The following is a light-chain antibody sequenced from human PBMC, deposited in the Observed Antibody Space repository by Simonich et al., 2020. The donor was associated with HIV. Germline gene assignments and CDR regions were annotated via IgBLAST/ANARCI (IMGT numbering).Light chain of an antibody. CDR3: MQGIYLPYT. V-gene: IGKV2-29*03. CDR1: QSLLHSDGKTY. CDR2: KVS. Sequence: DIVMTQTPVSLSVTPGQPASISRKSSQSLLHSDGKTYLYWYLQKPGQSPQLLIYKVSNHFSGVPDMFSGSGSGTNFTLKISRVEAEDVGVYYCMQGIYLPYTFGQGTKLEIK. J-gene: IGKJ2*01.